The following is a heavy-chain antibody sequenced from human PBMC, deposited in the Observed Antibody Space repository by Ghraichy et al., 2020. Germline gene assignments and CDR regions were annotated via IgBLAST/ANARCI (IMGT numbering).Heavy chain of an antibody. J-gene: IGHJ4*02. CDR3: ARSVYGDDSGFDS. CDR2: IGPVGDT. D-gene: IGHD4-17*01. V-gene: IGHV3-13*04. Sequence: GESLNISCAASGFTFSSCDMHWVRHGTGKGLEWVSTIGPVGDTYYPGSVKGRFTISRDNAKNSSYLQMNSLRAGDTAVYYCARSVYGDDSGFDSWGQGTLVTVSS. CDR1: GFTFSSCD.